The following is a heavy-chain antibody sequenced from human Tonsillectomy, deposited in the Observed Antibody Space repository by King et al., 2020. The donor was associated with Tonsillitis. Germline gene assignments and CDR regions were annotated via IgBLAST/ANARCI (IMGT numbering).Heavy chain of an antibody. CDR1: GFPFSSYE. CDR2: ISSSGFTL. V-gene: IGHV3-48*03. Sequence: VQLVESGGGLVQPGGSLRLSCAASGFPFSSYEMNWVRQAPGKGLEWVSYISSSGFTLYYAASVKGRFTISRDNAKNSLYLQMNSLRVEDTAVYYCARVYNYYYYMDVWGKGTTVTVSS. CDR3: ARVYNYYYYMDV. J-gene: IGHJ6*03.